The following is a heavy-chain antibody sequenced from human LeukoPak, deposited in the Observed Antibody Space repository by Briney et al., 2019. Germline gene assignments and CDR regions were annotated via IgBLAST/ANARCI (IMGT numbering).Heavy chain of an antibody. Sequence: GGSLRLSCAPSGLTFSNAWMSWVRQAPGKGMEWVGRIKSTTDARTTDYAAPVKSRFTISRDESKNTLYLQMNSLKTEDTAVYYCTTDSGYSYGLHYWGQGTLVTVSS. CDR3: TTDSGYSYGLHY. CDR2: IKSTTDARTT. J-gene: IGHJ4*02. CDR1: GLTFSNAW. V-gene: IGHV3-15*01. D-gene: IGHD5-18*01.